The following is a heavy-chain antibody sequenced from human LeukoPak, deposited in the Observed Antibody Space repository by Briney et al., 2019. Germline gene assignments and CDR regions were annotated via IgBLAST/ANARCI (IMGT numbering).Heavy chain of an antibody. CDR3: AREVADIVVVPAAIHTDAFDI. Sequence: ASVKVSCKASGYTFNSYYMHWVRQAPGQGLEWMGIINPSGGSTSYAQKFQGRVTMTRDTSTSTVYMELSSLRSEDTAVYYCAREVADIVVVPAAIHTDAFDIWGQGTMVTVSS. CDR1: GYTFNSYY. D-gene: IGHD2-2*02. V-gene: IGHV1-46*02. CDR2: INPSGGST. J-gene: IGHJ3*02.